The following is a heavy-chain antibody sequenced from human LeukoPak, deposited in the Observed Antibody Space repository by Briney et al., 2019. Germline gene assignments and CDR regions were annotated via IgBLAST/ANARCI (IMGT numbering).Heavy chain of an antibody. CDR3: ARAGQYSGTYDFYYMDV. CDR1: GFTFSTYT. V-gene: IGHV3-74*03. D-gene: IGHD1-26*01. J-gene: IGHJ6*03. CDR2: TYNDGSTT. Sequence: PGGSLRLSCAASGFTFSTYTMNWVRQAPGRGLVWVSRTYNDGSTTTYADSVKGRFTISRDNAKNTLFLQMNSLRAEDTAVYYCARAGQYSGTYDFYYMDVWGKGTSVTISS.